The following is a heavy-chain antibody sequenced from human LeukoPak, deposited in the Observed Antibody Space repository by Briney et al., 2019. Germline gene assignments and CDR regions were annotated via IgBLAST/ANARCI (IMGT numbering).Heavy chain of an antibody. D-gene: IGHD3-10*01. CDR3: ARGSRGALTWFDP. V-gene: IGHV4-59*01. J-gene: IGHJ5*02. Sequence: PSETLSLTCGVSGGSIGSYYGSWIRQPPGKGLEWMGYIYYSGSTNYNPSLKSRVTISLDTSKNLFSLKLSSVTAADTAVYYCARGSRGALTWFDPWGQGTLVTVSS. CDR2: IYYSGST. CDR1: GGSIGSYY.